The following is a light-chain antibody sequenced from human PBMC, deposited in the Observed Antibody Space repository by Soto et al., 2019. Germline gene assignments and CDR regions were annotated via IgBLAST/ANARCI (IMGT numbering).Light chain of an antibody. J-gene: IGKJ2*01. V-gene: IGKV1-5*01. CDR2: DAS. Sequence: DIQMTQSPSTLSASVGDRVTITCRASQSINSWLAWYQQKPGRAPKLLIYDASTLESGVPSRFSGSGSGTEFTLTISSLQTADFATYYCQQYNSYSYTFGQGTKVDI. CDR1: QSINSW. CDR3: QQYNSYSYT.